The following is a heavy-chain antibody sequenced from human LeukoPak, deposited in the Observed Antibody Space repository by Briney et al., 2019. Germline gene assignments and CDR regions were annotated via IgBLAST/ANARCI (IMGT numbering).Heavy chain of an antibody. V-gene: IGHV3-30*04. Sequence: GGSLRLSCAASGFTFKRYAMHWVRQAPGMGLEWVTIMSYDGNFTYYSDSVKGRFTISRDNSNDTLYLQMISLRADDTAIYYCARGRSVYGSGSYSDYWGQGTLVTVSS. J-gene: IGHJ4*02. CDR3: ARGRSVYGSGSYSDY. CDR2: MSYDGNFT. D-gene: IGHD3-10*01. CDR1: GFTFKRYA.